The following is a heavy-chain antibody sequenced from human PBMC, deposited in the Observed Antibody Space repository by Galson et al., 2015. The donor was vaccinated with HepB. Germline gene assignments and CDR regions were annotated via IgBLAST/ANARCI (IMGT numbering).Heavy chain of an antibody. D-gene: IGHD4-11*01. CDR2: IIPIFGTA. CDR3: AGAISNYRYYYYMDV. V-gene: IGHV1-69*13. J-gene: IGHJ6*03. Sequence: SVKVSCKASGGTFSSYAISWVRQAPGQGLEWMGGIIPIFGTANYAQKFQGRVTITADESTSTAYMELSSLRSEDTAVYYCAGAISNYRYYYYMDVWGKGTTVTVSS. CDR1: GGTFSSYA.